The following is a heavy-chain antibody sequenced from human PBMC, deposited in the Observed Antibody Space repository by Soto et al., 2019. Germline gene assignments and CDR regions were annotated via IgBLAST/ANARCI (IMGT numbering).Heavy chain of an antibody. J-gene: IGHJ4*02. CDR3: AKEAIPYYYGSGSYPDY. D-gene: IGHD3-10*01. CDR1: GFTFDDYA. Sequence: PGGSLILSCAASGFTFDDYAMHWVRQAPGKGLEWVSGISWNSGSIGYADSVKGRFTISRDNAKNSLYLQMNSLRAEDTALYYCAKEAIPYYYGSGSYPDYWGQGTLVTVSS. V-gene: IGHV3-9*01. CDR2: ISWNSGSI.